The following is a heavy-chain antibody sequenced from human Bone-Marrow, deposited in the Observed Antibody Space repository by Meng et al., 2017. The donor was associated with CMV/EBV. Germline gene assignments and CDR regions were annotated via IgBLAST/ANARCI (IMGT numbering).Heavy chain of an antibody. V-gene: IGHV3-23*01. CDR3: AKEACSSTSCSKPRHDY. Sequence: GESLKISCAASGFTFSSYAMSWVRQAPGKGLEWVSAISGSGGSTYYADSVKGRFTISRDNSKNTLYLQMNSLRAEDTAVYYCAKEACSSTSCSKPRHDYWGQGTLVTFSS. CDR2: ISGSGGST. J-gene: IGHJ4*02. CDR1: GFTFSSYA. D-gene: IGHD2-2*01.